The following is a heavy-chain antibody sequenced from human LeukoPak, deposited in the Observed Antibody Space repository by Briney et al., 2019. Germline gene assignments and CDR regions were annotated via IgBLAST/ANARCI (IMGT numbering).Heavy chain of an antibody. V-gene: IGHV4-34*01. CDR1: GGPFSGYY. CDR2: INHSGST. Sequence: TPSETLSLTCAVYGGPFSGYYWSWIRQPPGKGLEWIGEINHSGSTNYNPSLKSRVTISVDTSKNQFSLKLSSVTAADTAVYYCARPRSLLAARYFDYWGQGTLVTVSS. CDR3: ARPRSLLAARYFDY. J-gene: IGHJ4*02. D-gene: IGHD2-15*01.